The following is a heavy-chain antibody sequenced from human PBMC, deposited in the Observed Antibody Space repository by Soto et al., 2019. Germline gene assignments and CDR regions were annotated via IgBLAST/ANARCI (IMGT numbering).Heavy chain of an antibody. D-gene: IGHD3-10*01. V-gene: IGHV4-39*01. CDR2: IYYSGST. CDR3: ARAPRPRGSGSYSAA. Sequence: QLQLQESGPGLVKPSETLSLTCTVSGGSISSSSYYWGWIRQPPGKGLEWIGSIYYSGSTYYNPSLKSRVTVPVVSSTNRFSLKLSSATAAATAVYYCARAPRPRGSGSYSAAWGQGTLVTVSS. CDR1: GGSISSSSYY. J-gene: IGHJ1*01.